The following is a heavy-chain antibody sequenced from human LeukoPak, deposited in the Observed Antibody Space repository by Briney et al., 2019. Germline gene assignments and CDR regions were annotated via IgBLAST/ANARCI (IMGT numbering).Heavy chain of an antibody. CDR3: ARGYYYRT. Sequence: SETLSLTCTVSGGSVGSDNSYWNWIRQPAGKGLEWIGRIYADGSSTYNPSLKRRVTILVDTSKNQFSLRLSSMTAADTAVYYCARGYYYRTWGQGTLVTVSS. CDR2: IYADGSS. CDR1: GGSVGSDNSY. D-gene: IGHD3-10*01. J-gene: IGHJ4*02. V-gene: IGHV4-61*02.